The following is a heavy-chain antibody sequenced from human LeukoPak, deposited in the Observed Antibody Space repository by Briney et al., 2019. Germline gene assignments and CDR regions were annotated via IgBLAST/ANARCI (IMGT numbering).Heavy chain of an antibody. Sequence: PGGSLRLSCAASGFTFSSYGMHWVRQAPGKGLEWVAFIRFDGSYNSYSDSVKGRFTISRDNSKNTLYLQMNSLRAEDTAVCYCAKVRLGYCSGGSCSRGGTSMDVWGRGTTVTISS. J-gene: IGHJ6*03. CDR3: AKVRLGYCSGGSCSRGGTSMDV. CDR1: GFTFSSYG. V-gene: IGHV3-30*02. D-gene: IGHD2-15*01. CDR2: IRFDGSYN.